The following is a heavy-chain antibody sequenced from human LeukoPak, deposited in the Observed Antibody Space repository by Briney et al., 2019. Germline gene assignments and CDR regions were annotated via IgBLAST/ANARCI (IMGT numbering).Heavy chain of an antibody. D-gene: IGHD6-19*01. J-gene: IGHJ6*04. Sequence: ASVKVSCKASGYTFTGYYMHWVRQAPGQGLEWMGWTNPNSGGTNYAQKFQGWVTMTRDTSISTAYMELSRLRSDDTAVYYCARGASSGWKTNYYGMDVWGKGTTVTVSS. CDR1: GYTFTGYY. CDR3: ARGASSGWKTNYYGMDV. V-gene: IGHV1-2*04. CDR2: TNPNSGGT.